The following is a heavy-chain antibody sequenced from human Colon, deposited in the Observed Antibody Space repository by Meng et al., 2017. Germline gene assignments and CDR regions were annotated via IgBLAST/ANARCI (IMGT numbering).Heavy chain of an antibody. J-gene: IGHJ4*02. CDR3: ARDTLYGTDY. Sequence: QVHLHESGPGLVRPSDALSLVCTVSGGSIKSGGYHWSWVRQHPGKGLEYIGFMSDSGTTDYNPSLRSRVSISEIGSSKNQLSLTLRSVTAADTATYFCARDTLYGTDYWGQGVLVTVSS. CDR2: MSDSGTT. D-gene: IGHD4-17*01. V-gene: IGHV4-31*03. CDR1: GGSIKSGGYH.